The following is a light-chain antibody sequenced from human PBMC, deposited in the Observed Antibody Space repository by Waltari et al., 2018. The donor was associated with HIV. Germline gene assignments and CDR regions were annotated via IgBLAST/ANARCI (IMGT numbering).Light chain of an antibody. J-gene: IGLJ1*01. CDR3: SSYTSSATYV. CDR1: NSDVGSYNR. CDR2: EVT. Sequence: QSALTQPPSVSGSPGQSVTISCTGTNSDVGSYNRVSWYQQTPGTAPKLMIYEVTNRPSRVPDRFSGSTYGNTASLTISGLQAEDEADYYCSSYTSSATYVFGTGTKVTVI. V-gene: IGLV2-18*02.